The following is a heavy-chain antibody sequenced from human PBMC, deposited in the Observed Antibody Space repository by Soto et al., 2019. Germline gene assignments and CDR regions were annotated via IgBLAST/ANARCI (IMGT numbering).Heavy chain of an antibody. CDR1: GYTFTNYY. CDR2: ISPSGGA. Sequence: QVQLVQSGAEVKKPGASVKVSCKASGYTFTNYYMHWVRQAPGQGLEWMGIISPSGGATYAQDFQDRVPLTRDASTSTAYMELTGLTSKDAAVYFCARDGSSDWLTWLDPWGQGTLVTVSS. D-gene: IGHD6-19*01. J-gene: IGHJ5*02. CDR3: ARDGSSDWLTWLDP. V-gene: IGHV1-46*01.